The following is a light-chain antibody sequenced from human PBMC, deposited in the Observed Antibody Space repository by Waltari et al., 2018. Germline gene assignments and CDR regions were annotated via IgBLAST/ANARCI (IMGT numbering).Light chain of an antibody. CDR2: WAS. J-gene: IGKJ4*01. CDR1: QSVFHSSDSKNY. CDR3: QQHYSSPLT. V-gene: IGKV4-1*01. Sequence: DIVMTQSPDSLDVSLGERASINCKSSQSVFHSSDSKNYLTCYQQKPGQPPKLLIYWASTRQSGVPDRFSGSGSGTDFTLTISSLQAEDVALYYCQQHYSSPLTFGGGTKVEIQ.